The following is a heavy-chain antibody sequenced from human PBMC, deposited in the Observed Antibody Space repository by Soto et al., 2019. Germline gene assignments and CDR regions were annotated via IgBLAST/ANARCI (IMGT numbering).Heavy chain of an antibody. J-gene: IGHJ4*02. V-gene: IGHV4-4*02. Sequence: QVQLQESGPGLVKPSGTLSLTCAVSSGAIRSSNWWSWVRQPPGKGLAWLGELYHSGSTNYNPSLKSRVTISVDKSKNQVSLKLSSVTAADTAGYYWARYRGEYYCYYWGQGTLVTVSS. CDR2: LYHSGST. CDR1: SGAIRSSNW. D-gene: IGHD3-16*01. CDR3: ARYRGEYYCYY.